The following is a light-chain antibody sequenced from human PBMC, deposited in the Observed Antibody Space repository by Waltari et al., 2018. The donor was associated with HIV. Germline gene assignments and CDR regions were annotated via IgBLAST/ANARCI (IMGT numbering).Light chain of an antibody. J-gene: IGLJ2*01. CDR3: QVWDSSSVVV. V-gene: IGLV3-21*01. CDR1: KIGNKN. Sequence: SYVLTQPPSVSVAPGKTARITWGGNKIGNKNVHWYQQKPGQAPVLVIYYDSDRPSGIPERFSGSNSGNTATLTISRVEAGDEADYHCQVWDSSSVVVFGGGTKLTVL. CDR2: YDS.